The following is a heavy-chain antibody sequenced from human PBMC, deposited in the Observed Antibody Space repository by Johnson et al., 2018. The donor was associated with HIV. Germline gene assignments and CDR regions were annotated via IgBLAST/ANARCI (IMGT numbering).Heavy chain of an antibody. CDR2: IGTAGDT. J-gene: IGHJ3*02. V-gene: IGHV3-13*01. CDR3: ARDRMGGPIDI. D-gene: IGHD3-16*01. CDR1: GFTFSSYD. Sequence: VQLVESGGGLVQPGGSLRLSCAASGFTFSSYDMHWVRQATGKGLEWVSAIGTAGDTYYPGSVKGRFTISRENAKNSLYLKMNSMRAGDTAVYYCARDRMGGPIDIWGKGTMVTVSS.